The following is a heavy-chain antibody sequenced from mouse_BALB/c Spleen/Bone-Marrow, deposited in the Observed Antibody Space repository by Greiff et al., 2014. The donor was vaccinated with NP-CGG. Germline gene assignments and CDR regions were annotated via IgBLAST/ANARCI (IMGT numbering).Heavy chain of an antibody. V-gene: IGHV14-1*02. CDR3: ARGDGYAMDY. CDR2: IDTEYGNT. Sequence: VQLKESGAEIVRPGALVKLSCKASGFNIKDYYMQWVKQRPEQGLEWIGWIDTEYGNTIYDPKFKGKASITADTSSNTAYLQLSSLTSEYTAVYYCARGDGYAMDYWGQGTSVTVSS. J-gene: IGHJ4*01. D-gene: IGHD2-3*01. CDR1: GFNIKDYY.